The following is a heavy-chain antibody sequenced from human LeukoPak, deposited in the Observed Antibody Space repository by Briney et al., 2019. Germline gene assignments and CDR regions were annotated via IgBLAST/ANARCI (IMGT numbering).Heavy chain of an antibody. CDR1: GGSITSSYY. Sequence: SETLSLTCTVSGGSITSSYYWSRIRQPPGKGLEWIGYIYYSGSTNYNPSLKSRVTISVETSKNEFSLKLRSVTAADTAVYYCARVTGYRIEDYFDYWGQGTLVTVSS. CDR3: ARVTGYRIEDYFDY. CDR2: IYYSGST. D-gene: IGHD6-13*01. J-gene: IGHJ4*02. V-gene: IGHV4-59*01.